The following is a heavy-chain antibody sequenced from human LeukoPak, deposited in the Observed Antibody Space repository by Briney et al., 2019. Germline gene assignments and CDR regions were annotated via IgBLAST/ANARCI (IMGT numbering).Heavy chain of an antibody. CDR2: IKQDGSEK. Sequence: GGSLRLSXAASGFTFSSYWMSWVGQAPGKGLEWVANIKQDGSEKYYMDSVKGRFTISRDNAKNSLYLQMNSLRAEDTAVYYCARAGSYYRSDAFDIWGQGTMVTVSS. J-gene: IGHJ3*02. V-gene: IGHV3-7*01. CDR3: ARAGSYYRSDAFDI. CDR1: GFTFSSYW. D-gene: IGHD1-26*01.